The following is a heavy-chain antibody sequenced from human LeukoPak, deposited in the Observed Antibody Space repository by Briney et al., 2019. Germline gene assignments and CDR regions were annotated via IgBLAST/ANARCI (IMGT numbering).Heavy chain of an antibody. CDR1: GFIVSSDY. CDR3: ASGGKYCTGGACYGD. CDR2: IYSGGST. D-gene: IGHD2-8*02. Sequence: PGGSLRLSCAASGFIVSSDYISWVRQTPGKGLEWVSVIYSGGSTFYADSVKGRFTISRDNSKNTVYLQMNSLRAEDTGVYYCASGGKYCTGGACYGDWGQGTLVTVSS. V-gene: IGHV3-53*01. J-gene: IGHJ4*02.